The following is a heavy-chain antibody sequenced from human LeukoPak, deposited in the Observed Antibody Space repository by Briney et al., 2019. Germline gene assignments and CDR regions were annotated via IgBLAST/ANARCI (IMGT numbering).Heavy chain of an antibody. CDR3: ARGLGSPVGRNY. CDR1: GGTFSSYA. CDR2: MNPNSGNI. V-gene: IGHV1-8*02. Sequence: GASVKVSCKASGGTFSSYAINWVRQATGQGLEWMGWMNPNSGNIGYAQKFQGRVTMTRNTSISTAYMEVSSLRSEDTAVYYCARGLGSPVGRNYWGQGTLVTVSS. J-gene: IGHJ4*02. D-gene: IGHD1-26*01.